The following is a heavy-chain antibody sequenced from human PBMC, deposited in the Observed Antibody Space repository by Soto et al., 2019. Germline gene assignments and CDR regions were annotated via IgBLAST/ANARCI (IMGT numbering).Heavy chain of an antibody. CDR1: GFTFSSYG. J-gene: IGHJ4*02. D-gene: IGHD3-3*01. CDR3: AKDFTIFALYYFDY. Sequence: PGGSLRLSCAASGFTFSSYGMHWVRQAPGKGLEWVAVISYDGSNKYYADSVKGRFTISRGNSKNTLYLQMNSLRAEDTAVYYCAKDFTIFALYYFDYWGQGTLVTVSS. CDR2: ISYDGSNK. V-gene: IGHV3-30*18.